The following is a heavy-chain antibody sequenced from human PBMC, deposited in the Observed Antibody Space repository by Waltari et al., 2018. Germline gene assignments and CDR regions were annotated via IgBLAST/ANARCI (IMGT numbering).Heavy chain of an antibody. D-gene: IGHD1-1*01. J-gene: IGHJ4*02. CDR3: ARSGEMKGTVDY. Sequence: HVQLEQSGAEVKKPGSSVTVSCKASGGTFSTYTVTWVRQAPGQGLEWMGSITPFRVISKYAQSLQARLTITVDQSTNTGYMELNNLRPEDTGVYYCARSGEMKGTVDYWGQGTLVTVSS. V-gene: IGHV1-69*02. CDR1: GGTFSTYT. CDR2: ITPFRVIS.